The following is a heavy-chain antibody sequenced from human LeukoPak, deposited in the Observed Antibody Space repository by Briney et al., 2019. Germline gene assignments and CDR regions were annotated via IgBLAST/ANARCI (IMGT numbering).Heavy chain of an antibody. D-gene: IGHD3-10*01. CDR1: GGSISSGSYD. Sequence: PSETLSLTCTVSGGSISSGSYDWSWIRQPAGKGLEWIGRIYTSGSTDYNPSLKSRVTISVDASKNQFSLKLSSVTAADTGVYYCASYGSGSYAFDIWGQGTMVTVSS. J-gene: IGHJ3*02. V-gene: IGHV4-61*02. CDR3: ASYGSGSYAFDI. CDR2: IYTSGST.